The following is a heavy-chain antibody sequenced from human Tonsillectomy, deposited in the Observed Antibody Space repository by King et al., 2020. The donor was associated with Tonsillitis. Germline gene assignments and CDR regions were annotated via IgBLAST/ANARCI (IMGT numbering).Heavy chain of an antibody. Sequence: DVQLVESGGGLVQPGGSLRLSCAASGFTFSSYAMSWVRQAPRKGLEWVSVISGSGGGTYYADPVKGRFTISRDNSKNTLYLQMNSLRAEDTAAYYCAKSGGFDLYYYYGMDVWGQGTTVIVSS. CDR1: GFTFSSYA. V-gene: IGHV3-23*04. J-gene: IGHJ6*02. D-gene: IGHD5-12*01. CDR2: ISGSGGGT. CDR3: AKSGGFDLYYYYGMDV.